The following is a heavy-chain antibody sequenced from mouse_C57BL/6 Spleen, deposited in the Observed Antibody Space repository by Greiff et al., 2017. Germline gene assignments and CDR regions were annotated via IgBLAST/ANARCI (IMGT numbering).Heavy chain of an antibody. Sequence: EVQLQQSGPGLVKPSQSLSLTCSVTGYSITSGYYWNWIRQFPGNKLEWMGYISYDGSNNYNPSLKNRISITRDTSKNQFFLKLNSVTTEDTATYYCAREQAYYSKGFAYWGQGTLVTVSA. CDR2: ISYDGSN. CDR3: AREQAYYSKGFAY. V-gene: IGHV3-6*01. D-gene: IGHD2-5*01. J-gene: IGHJ3*01. CDR1: GYSITSGYY.